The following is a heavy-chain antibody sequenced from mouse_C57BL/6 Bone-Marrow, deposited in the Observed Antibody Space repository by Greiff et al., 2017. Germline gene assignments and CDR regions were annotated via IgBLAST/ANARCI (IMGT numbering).Heavy chain of an antibody. CDR3: ARLYDYEGYFDY. J-gene: IGHJ2*01. CDR1: GYTFTSYW. D-gene: IGHD2-4*01. CDR2: IDPSDSYT. Sequence: VQLQQPGAELVMPGASVKLSCKASGYTFTSYWMHWVKQRPGQGLEWIGEIDPSDSYTNYNQKFKGKSTLTVDKSSSTAYMQLSSLTSEDSAVYYCARLYDYEGYFDYWGQGTTLTVSS. V-gene: IGHV1-69*01.